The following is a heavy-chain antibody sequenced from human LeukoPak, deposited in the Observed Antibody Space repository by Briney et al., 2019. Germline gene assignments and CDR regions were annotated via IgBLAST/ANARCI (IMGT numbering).Heavy chain of an antibody. CDR1: GDSISNYY. CDR3: ARDHGVVVADWFDP. CDR2: ISYSGHT. J-gene: IGHJ5*02. V-gene: IGHV4-59*01. Sequence: SETLSLTCTVSGDSISNYYWSWIRQPPGKGLEWIGYISYSGHTKYNPSLKSRLTISVDTSKNQFSLKLSSVTAADTALYYCARDHGVVVADWFDPWGQGTLVTVSS. D-gene: IGHD2-15*01.